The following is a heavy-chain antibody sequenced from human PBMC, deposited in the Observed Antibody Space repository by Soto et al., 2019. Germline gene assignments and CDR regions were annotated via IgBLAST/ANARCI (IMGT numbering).Heavy chain of an antibody. CDR2: IYHSGST. J-gene: IGHJ4*02. Sequence: DLEWIGYIYHSGSTYYNPSLKSRVTISVDRSKNQFSLKLSSVTAADTAVYYCARGSAGFDYWGQGTLVTVSS. D-gene: IGHD6-25*01. V-gene: IGHV4-30-2*01. CDR3: ARGSAGFDY.